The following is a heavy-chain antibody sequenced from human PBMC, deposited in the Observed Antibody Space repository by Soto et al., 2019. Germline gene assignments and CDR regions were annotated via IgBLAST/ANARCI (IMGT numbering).Heavy chain of an antibody. D-gene: IGHD2-2*02. CDR1: GYTFTSYA. V-gene: IGHV1-3*01. CDR3: ARAYCSSTSCYTGSYYYYYAMDV. J-gene: IGHJ6*02. Sequence: ASVKVSCKASGYTFTSYAMHWVRQAPGQRLEWMGWINAGNSNTKYSQKFQGRVTITRDTSASTAYMELSSLRSEDTAVYYCARAYCSSTSCYTGSYYYYYAMDVWGQGTTVTVSS. CDR2: INAGNSNT.